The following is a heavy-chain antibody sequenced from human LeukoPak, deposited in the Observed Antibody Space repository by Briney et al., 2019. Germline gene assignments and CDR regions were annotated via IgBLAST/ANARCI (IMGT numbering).Heavy chain of an antibody. CDR1: GYTFTGYY. V-gene: IGHV1-2*02. Sequence: ASVKVSCKASGYTFTGYYMHWVRQAPGQGLEWMGWINPNSGGTNYAQKFQGRVTMTRDTSISTDYMKLSSLRSEDTAVYYCARELMKMDTAMVTLGGAFDIWGQGTMVTVSS. J-gene: IGHJ3*02. CDR2: INPNSGGT. D-gene: IGHD5-18*01. CDR3: ARELMKMDTAMVTLGGAFDI.